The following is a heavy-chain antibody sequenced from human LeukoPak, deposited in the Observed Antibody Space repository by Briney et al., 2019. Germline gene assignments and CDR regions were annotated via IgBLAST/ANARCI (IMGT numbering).Heavy chain of an antibody. V-gene: IGHV3-30-3*01. Sequence: GRSLRLSCAASGFTFSSYAMHWVRQAPGKGLEGVAVISYDGSNKYYADSVKGRFTISRDNSKNMLYLQMNSLRAEDTAVYYCARVGIVVVTYGMDVWGQGTTVTVSS. J-gene: IGHJ6*02. CDR2: ISYDGSNK. D-gene: IGHD2-21*02. CDR3: ARVGIVVVTYGMDV. CDR1: GFTFSSYA.